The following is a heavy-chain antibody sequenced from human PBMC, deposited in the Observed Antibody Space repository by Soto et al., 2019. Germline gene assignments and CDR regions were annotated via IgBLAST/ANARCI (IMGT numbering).Heavy chain of an antibody. V-gene: IGHV1-46*03. D-gene: IGHD2-15*01. J-gene: IGHJ6*03. CDR3: ARGWRIRDIVVVVAATRPRDYYYDYMDV. CDR2: INPSGGST. Sequence: GASVKVSCKASGYTFTSYYMHWVRQAPGQGLEWMGMINPSGGSTSYAQKFQGRVTMTRDTSTSTVYMELSSLRSEDTAVYYCARGWRIRDIVVVVAATRPRDYYYDYMDVWSRGTTVTVSS. CDR1: GYTFTSYY.